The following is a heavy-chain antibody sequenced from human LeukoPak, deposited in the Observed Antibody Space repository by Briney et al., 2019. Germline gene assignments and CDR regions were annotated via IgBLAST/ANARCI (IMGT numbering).Heavy chain of an antibody. V-gene: IGHV3-13*05. CDR2: IGTAGDP. CDR3: ARGGVGILTGYLDY. Sequence: IGTAGDPYYPGSVKGRFTISRENAKNSLYLQMNSLRAGDTAVYYCARGGVGILTGYLDYWGQGTLVTVSS. D-gene: IGHD3-9*01. J-gene: IGHJ4*02.